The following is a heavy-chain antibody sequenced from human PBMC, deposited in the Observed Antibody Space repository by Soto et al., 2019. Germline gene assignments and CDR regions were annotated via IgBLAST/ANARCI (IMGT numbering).Heavy chain of an antibody. J-gene: IGHJ4*02. CDR1: GYTFVSYG. V-gene: IGHV1-18*01. CDR3: ARDGIAARPTPDY. D-gene: IGHD6-6*01. CDR2: VSGYNGNT. Sequence: ASVKVSCKASGYTFVSYGINWVRQAPGQGLEWMGWVSGYNGNTKYAQKFRGRVTMTTDTSTSTAYMELRSLRSDDTALYYCARDGIAARPTPDYWGQGTLVTVSS.